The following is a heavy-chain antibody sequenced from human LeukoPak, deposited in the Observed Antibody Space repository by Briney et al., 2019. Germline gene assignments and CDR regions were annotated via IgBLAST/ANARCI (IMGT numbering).Heavy chain of an antibody. CDR2: IKQDGSEK. CDR1: GFTFSSYW. Sequence: PGGSLRLSCAASGFTFSSYWMSWVRQAPGKGLEWVANIKQDGSEKYYVDSVKGRFTISRDSAKNSLYLQMNSLRAEDTAVYYCARDGPVTYYDFWSGYWDYWGQGTLVTVSS. D-gene: IGHD3-3*01. J-gene: IGHJ4*02. V-gene: IGHV3-7*01. CDR3: ARDGPVTYYDFWSGYWDY.